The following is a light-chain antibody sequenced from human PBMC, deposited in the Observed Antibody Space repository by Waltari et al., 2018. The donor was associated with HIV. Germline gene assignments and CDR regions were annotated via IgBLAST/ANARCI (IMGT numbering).Light chain of an antibody. CDR1: QSLLHQNGQNY. CDR2: LGS. Sequence: DIAMIQSPDSLAVSQGEPASISCRSSQSLLHQNGQNYLDWYIQRPGQAPELLIYLGSRRASGVPDRISGSGSGTDFILKISRVEPEDVGVYYCMHGQQTPVFGQGTKVEVK. V-gene: IGKV2-28*01. J-gene: IGKJ1*01. CDR3: MHGQQTPV.